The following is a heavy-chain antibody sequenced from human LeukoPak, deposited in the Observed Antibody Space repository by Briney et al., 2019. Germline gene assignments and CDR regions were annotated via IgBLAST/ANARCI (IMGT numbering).Heavy chain of an antibody. CDR3: ARGTRGYYDSSGYYYLPFDY. CDR2: ISAYNGNT. CDR1: GYTFTSYG. J-gene: IGHJ4*02. V-gene: IGHV1-18*01. D-gene: IGHD3-22*01. Sequence: ASVKVSCKASGYTFTSYGISWVRQAPGQGLEWMGWISAYNGNTYYAQKLQGRVTMTTDTSTSTAYMELRSLRSDDTAVYYCARGTRGYYDSSGYYYLPFDYWGQGILVTVSS.